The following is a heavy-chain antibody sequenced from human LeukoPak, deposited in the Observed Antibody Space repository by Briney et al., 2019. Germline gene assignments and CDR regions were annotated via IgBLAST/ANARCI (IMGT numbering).Heavy chain of an antibody. CDR1: GGSFSGYY. D-gene: IGHD3-9*01. Sequence: SETLSLTCAVYGGSFSGYYWSWIRQPPGKGLEWIGEINHSGSTNYNPSLKSRVTISVDTSKNQSSLKLSSVTAADTAVYYCARVSMTGYYRSFDYWGQGTLVTVSS. CDR2: INHSGST. CDR3: ARVSMTGYYRSFDY. J-gene: IGHJ4*02. V-gene: IGHV4-34*01.